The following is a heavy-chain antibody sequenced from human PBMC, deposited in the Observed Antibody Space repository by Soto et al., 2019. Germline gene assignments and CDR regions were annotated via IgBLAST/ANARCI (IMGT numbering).Heavy chain of an antibody. CDR1: GYSISSGHS. J-gene: IGHJ6*02. CDR3: ATLPRLDGMDV. Sequence: SDTLSLTCAVSGYSISSGHSWGWIRQPPGKGLEWIGSIFHTGSTYYNPSLKSRVTLSVDTSKNQFSLKLSSVTAADTAVYFCATLPRLDGMDVWGQGXTVTVSS. V-gene: IGHV4-38-2*01. D-gene: IGHD6-25*01. CDR2: IFHTGST.